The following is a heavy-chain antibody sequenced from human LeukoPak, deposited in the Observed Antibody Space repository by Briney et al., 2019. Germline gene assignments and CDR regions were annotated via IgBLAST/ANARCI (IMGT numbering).Heavy chain of an antibody. CDR2: ISGGGGST. CDR3: AKATRSSWFYYFDY. D-gene: IGHD6-13*01. CDR1: GFIFSSHA. J-gene: IGHJ4*02. Sequence: PGGSLRLSCAASGFIFSSHAMSWVRQAPGKGLEWVSGISGGGGSTYYADSVKGRFTISRDNSKNTLPLQMNSLRPEDTAVYYCAKATRSSWFYYFDYWGQGTLVTLSS. V-gene: IGHV3-23*01.